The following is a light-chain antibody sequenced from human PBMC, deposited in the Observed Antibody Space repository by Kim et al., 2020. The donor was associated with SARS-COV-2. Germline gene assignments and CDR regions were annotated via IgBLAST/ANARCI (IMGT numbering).Light chain of an antibody. V-gene: IGLV3-19*01. CDR1: SLRSYY. Sequence: ALGQTVRITCQGDSLRSYYANWYQQKPGQAPVLVIYDKNNRPSGIPDRFSGSYSGNTAFLTITGAQAGDDAVYHCNSRESGVNHVIFGGGTQLTVL. CDR3: NSRESGVNHVI. CDR2: DKN. J-gene: IGLJ2*01.